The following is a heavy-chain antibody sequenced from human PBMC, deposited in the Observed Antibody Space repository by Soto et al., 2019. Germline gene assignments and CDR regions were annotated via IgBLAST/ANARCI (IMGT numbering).Heavy chain of an antibody. CDR1: GGSISSSSYY. J-gene: IGHJ4*02. V-gene: IGHV4-39*01. CDR3: AGGQGVGEVATMVY. D-gene: IGHD5-12*01. CDR2: IYYSGST. Sequence: SETLSLTCTVSGGSISSSSYYWGWIRQPPGKGLEWIGSIYYSGSTYYNPSLKSRVTISVDTSKNQFSLKLSSVTAADTAVYYCAGGQGVGEVATMVYWGQGTLVTVSS.